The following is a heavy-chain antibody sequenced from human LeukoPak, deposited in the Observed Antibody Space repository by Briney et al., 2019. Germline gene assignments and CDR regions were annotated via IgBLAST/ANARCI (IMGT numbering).Heavy chain of an antibody. CDR3: ARDCSSTSCYYFDY. Sequence: GASVKVSCKASGYTFTGYYMHWVRQAPGQGLEWMGWINPNSGGTNYAQKFQGRVTMTRDTSISTAYMELSRLRSDDTAVYYCARDCSSTSCYYFDYWGQGTLVNVSS. CDR2: INPNSGGT. J-gene: IGHJ4*02. CDR1: GYTFTGYY. V-gene: IGHV1-2*02. D-gene: IGHD2-2*01.